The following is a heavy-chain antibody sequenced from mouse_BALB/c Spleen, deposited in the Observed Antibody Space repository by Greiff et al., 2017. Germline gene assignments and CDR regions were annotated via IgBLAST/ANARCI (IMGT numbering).Heavy chain of an antibody. CDR2: ISYDGSN. D-gene: IGHD2-4*01. V-gene: IGHV3-6*02. CDR3: ARGDYDVGAMDY. CDR1: GYSITSGYY. J-gene: IGHJ4*01. Sequence: EVQRVESGPGLVKPSQSLSLTCSVTGYSITSGYYWNWIRQFPGNKLEWMGYISYDGSNNYNPSLKNRISITRDTSKNQFFLKLNSVTTEDTATYYCARGDYDVGAMDYWGQGTSVTVSS.